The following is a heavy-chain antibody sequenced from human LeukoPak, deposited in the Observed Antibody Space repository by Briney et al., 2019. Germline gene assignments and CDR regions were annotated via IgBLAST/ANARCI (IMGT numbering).Heavy chain of an antibody. CDR1: GFTFSSYS. V-gene: IGHV3-21*01. Sequence: GGSLRLSCAASGFTFSSYSMNWVRQAPGKGLERVSSISSSSSYIYYADSVKGRFTISRDNAKNSLYLQMNSLRAEDTAVYYCARDMGSYSNSWYSIYYYYYMDVWGKGTTVTVSS. D-gene: IGHD6-13*01. J-gene: IGHJ6*03. CDR2: ISSSSSYI. CDR3: ARDMGSYSNSWYSIYYYYYMDV.